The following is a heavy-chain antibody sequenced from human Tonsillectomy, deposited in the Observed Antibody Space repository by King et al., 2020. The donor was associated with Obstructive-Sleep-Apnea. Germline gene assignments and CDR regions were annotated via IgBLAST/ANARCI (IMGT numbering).Heavy chain of an antibody. D-gene: IGHD5-12*01. J-gene: IGHJ4*02. Sequence: VQLVESGGGVVQSGRSLRLSFAASGFTFSSYGMHLVPQAPVQGLGWGAVISFYGSNKDYADSVKGLLTISRDNYKNTLYLQMNRLRAEYTAVYYCAKAGPSGYDLYFDYWGQGTLVTVSS. V-gene: IGHV3-30*18. CDR1: GFTFSSYG. CDR2: ISFYGSNK. CDR3: AKAGPSGYDLYFDY.